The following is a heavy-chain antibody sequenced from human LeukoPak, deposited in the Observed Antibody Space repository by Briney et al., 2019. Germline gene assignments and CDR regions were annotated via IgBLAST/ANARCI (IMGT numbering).Heavy chain of an antibody. CDR2: IIPIFGTA. V-gene: IGHV1-69*05. Sequence: SVKVSCKPSVGTFSSYAISWVRQAPGQGLEWMGGIIPIFGTANYAQKFQGRVTITTDESTSTAYMELSSVRSEETAVYYCARGSRPYYYYYMDVWGKGTTVTVSS. CDR3: ARGSRPYYYYYMDV. CDR1: VGTFSSYA. J-gene: IGHJ6*03.